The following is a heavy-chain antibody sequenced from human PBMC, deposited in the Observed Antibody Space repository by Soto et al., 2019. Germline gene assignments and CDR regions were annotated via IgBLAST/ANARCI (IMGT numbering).Heavy chain of an antibody. D-gene: IGHD3-3*01. V-gene: IGHV3-7*01. CDR2: IKQDGSEK. J-gene: IGHJ5*02. CDR3: ARDLDLRDFWSGHFGGVWFDP. CDR1: GFTFSSYW. Sequence: EVQLVESGGGLVQPGGSLRLSCAASGFTFSSYWMSWVRQAPGKGLEWVANIKQDGSEKYYVDSVKGRFTISRDNAKNSLYLHMNGLKAEDTAVYYCARDLDLRDFWSGHFGGVWFDPWGQGTLVTVSS.